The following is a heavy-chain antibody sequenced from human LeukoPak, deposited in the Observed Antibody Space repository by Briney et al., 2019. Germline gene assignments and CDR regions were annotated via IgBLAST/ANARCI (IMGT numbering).Heavy chain of an antibody. CDR1: GFTFSSYS. Sequence: TPGGSLRLSCAASGFTFSSYSMNWVRQAPGKGLEWVSSISSSSSYIYYADSVKGRFTISRDNSKNTLYLQMNSLRAEDTAVYYCARDYVWGSYRFDYWGQGTLVTVSS. CDR2: ISSSSSYI. V-gene: IGHV3-21*04. D-gene: IGHD3-16*02. J-gene: IGHJ4*02. CDR3: ARDYVWGSYRFDY.